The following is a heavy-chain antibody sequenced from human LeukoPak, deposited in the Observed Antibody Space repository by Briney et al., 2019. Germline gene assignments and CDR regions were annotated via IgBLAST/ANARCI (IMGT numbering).Heavy chain of an antibody. Sequence: SETLSLTCTVSGGSISSSSYYWGWIRQPPGKGLEWIGSIYYSGSAYYNPSLKSRVTISVDTSKNQFSLKLSSVTAADTAVYYCARGLRSPQGSRKLRFLEWLSPGEGFDYWGQGTLVTVSS. CDR1: GGSISSSSYY. J-gene: IGHJ4*02. D-gene: IGHD3-3*01. CDR3: ARGLRSPQGSRKLRFLEWLSPGEGFDY. V-gene: IGHV4-39*07. CDR2: IYYSGSA.